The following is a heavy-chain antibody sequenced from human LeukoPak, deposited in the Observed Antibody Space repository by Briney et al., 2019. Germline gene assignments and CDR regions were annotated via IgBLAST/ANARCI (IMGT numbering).Heavy chain of an antibody. V-gene: IGHV1-2*02. CDR2: MNPNSGGT. Sequence: ASVKVSCKASGDTGTFSSFAINWLRQAPGQGLEWMGWMNPNSGGTNYAQKFQGRVTMTRDTSISTAYMELSSLRSDDTAVYYCARAPDRGYWGQGTLVTVSS. J-gene: IGHJ4*02. D-gene: IGHD3-10*01. CDR3: ARAPDRGY. CDR1: GDTGTFSSFA.